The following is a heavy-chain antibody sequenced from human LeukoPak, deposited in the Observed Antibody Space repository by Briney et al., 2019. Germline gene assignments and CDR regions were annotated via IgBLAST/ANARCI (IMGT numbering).Heavy chain of an antibody. CDR1: GFTFDDYA. V-gene: IGHV3-43*02. D-gene: IGHD3-22*01. J-gene: IGHJ4*02. Sequence: RPGGSLRLSCAASGFTFDDYAMHWVRQAPGKGLEWVSLISGDGGSTYYADSVKGRFTISRDNSKNSLYLQMNSLRTEDTALYYCAKDIIPSPYYYDSSGIPYFDYWGQGTLVTVSS. CDR2: ISGDGGST. CDR3: AKDIIPSPYYYDSSGIPYFDY.